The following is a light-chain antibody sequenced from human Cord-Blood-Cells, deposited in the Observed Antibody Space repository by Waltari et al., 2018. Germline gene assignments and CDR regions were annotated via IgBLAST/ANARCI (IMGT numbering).Light chain of an antibody. J-gene: IGKJ4*01. Sequence: DIVMTQSPDSLAVSLGERVTINCKSSQSVLYSSNNKNYLAWYQQKPGQPPKLLIYWASTRESGVPDRFSGSWSGTDFTLTISSLQAEDVAVYYCQQYYSTPLTFGGGTKVDIK. CDR2: WAS. CDR1: QSVLYSSNNKNY. CDR3: QQYYSTPLT. V-gene: IGKV4-1*01.